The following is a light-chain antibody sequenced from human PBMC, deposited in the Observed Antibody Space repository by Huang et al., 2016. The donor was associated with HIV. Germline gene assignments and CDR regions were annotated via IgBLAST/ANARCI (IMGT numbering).Light chain of an antibody. Sequence: DIQMTQSPSSLSASVGDRVTITCRASQSISSYLNWYQVKPGKASRLLIYAASSLQSGVPSRFVGSGSGTAFTLTINNLQPEDFATYYCQQSYSTLFTFGPGTKVDIK. J-gene: IGKJ3*01. CDR2: AAS. V-gene: IGKV1-39*01. CDR3: QQSYSTLFT. CDR1: QSISSY.